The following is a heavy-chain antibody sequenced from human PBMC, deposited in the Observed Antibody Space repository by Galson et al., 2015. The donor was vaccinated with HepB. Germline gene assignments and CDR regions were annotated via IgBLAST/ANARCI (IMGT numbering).Heavy chain of an antibody. J-gene: IGHJ6*02. CDR2: ISAYSGNT. D-gene: IGHD3-10*01. CDR1: GYTFTSYG. V-gene: IGHV1-18*04. Sequence: SVKVSCKASGYTFTSYGISWVRQAPGQGLEWMGWISAYSGNTNYAQKLQGRVTMTTDTSTSTAYMELRSLRSDDTAVYYCARDSVDVVRGVIITYYYYYGMDVWGQGTTVTVSS. CDR3: ARDSVDVVRGVIITYYYYYGMDV.